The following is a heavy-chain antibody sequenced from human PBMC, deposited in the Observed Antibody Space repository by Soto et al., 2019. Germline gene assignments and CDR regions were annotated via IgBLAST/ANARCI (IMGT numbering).Heavy chain of an antibody. J-gene: IGHJ4*02. CDR1: GGSISRGGYS. CDR3: ARVPDY. V-gene: IGHV4-30-2*01. Sequence: QLQLLESGSGLVKPSQTLSLTCAVSGGSISRGGYSWRWIRQPPGKGLEWIGYIYHSVSTYYNPSLKSRVTISVDRSKNQFSLRLSSVTAADTAVYYCARVPDYWGQGTLVTVSS. CDR2: IYHSVST.